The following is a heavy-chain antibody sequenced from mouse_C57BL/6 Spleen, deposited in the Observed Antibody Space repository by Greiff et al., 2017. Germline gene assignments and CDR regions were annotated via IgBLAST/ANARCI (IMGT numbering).Heavy chain of an antibody. J-gene: IGHJ3*01. CDR3: ARSPNDYDTWFAY. CDR1: GYTFTSYW. D-gene: IGHD2-4*01. Sequence: VQLQQPGAELVKPGASVKLSCKASGYTFTSYWMHWVKQRPGQGLEWIGMIHPNSGSTNYNEKFKSKATLTVDKSSSTAYMQLSSLTSEDSAVYYCARSPNDYDTWFAYWGQGTLVTVSA. CDR2: IHPNSGST. V-gene: IGHV1-64*01.